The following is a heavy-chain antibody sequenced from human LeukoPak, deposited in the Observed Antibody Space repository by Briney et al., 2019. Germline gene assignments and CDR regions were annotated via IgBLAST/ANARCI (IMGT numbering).Heavy chain of an antibody. J-gene: IGHJ4*02. CDR1: GGSISSYY. CDR2: IYYSGST. CDR3: ARGRNDVVRGIDY. D-gene: IGHD1-1*01. V-gene: IGHV4-59*01. Sequence: SETLSLTCTVSGGSISSYYWSWIRQPPGKGLEWIGYIYYSGSTNYNPSLKSRVTISVDTSKNQFSLKLSSVTAADAAVYYCARGRNDVVRGIDYWGQGTLVTVSS.